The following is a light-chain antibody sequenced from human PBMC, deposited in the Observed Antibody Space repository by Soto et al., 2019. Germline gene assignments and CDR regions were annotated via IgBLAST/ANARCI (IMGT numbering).Light chain of an antibody. J-gene: IGLJ3*02. Sequence: QSALTQPASVSGSPGQSITISCTGTSGDIGSYNLLFWYQQHAGKAPKLMIYEDTKRPSGVSDRFSASKSGTTASLTISGLEAEDEADYYCCSYAGRNSRVFGGGTKLTVL. CDR2: EDT. V-gene: IGLV2-23*01. CDR3: CSYAGRNSRV. CDR1: SGDIGSYNL.